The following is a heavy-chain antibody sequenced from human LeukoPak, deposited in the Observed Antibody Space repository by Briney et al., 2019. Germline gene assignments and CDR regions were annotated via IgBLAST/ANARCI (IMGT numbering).Heavy chain of an antibody. V-gene: IGHV5-51*01. Sequence: GESLQISSKTSGYSFTSNWIGWVGQMPGKGLEWMGSIYPGDSDTRYSPSFQGQVIISSDKSTNTACLQTSSLKASDTAIYYCAKHCRAGRGNQDYSYYWDRGALVTVSS. CDR3: AKHCRAGRGNQDYSYY. CDR1: GYSFTSNW. CDR2: IYPGDSDT. D-gene: IGHD2-15*01. J-gene: IGHJ4*02.